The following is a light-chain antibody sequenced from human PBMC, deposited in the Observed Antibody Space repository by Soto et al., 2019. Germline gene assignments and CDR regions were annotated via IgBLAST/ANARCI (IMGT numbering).Light chain of an antibody. CDR3: QQYTSCPLT. CDR2: DAS. Sequence: DIQMTQSPSTLSASVGDRVTITCRARQSISFWLAWYQQKPGSAPNLLIYDASTLDGGVPSRFSGSGSGTEIPLTTSHLQHDDFASYYCQQYTSCPLTFGGGIRVEIK. J-gene: IGKJ4*01. V-gene: IGKV1-5*01. CDR1: QSISFW.